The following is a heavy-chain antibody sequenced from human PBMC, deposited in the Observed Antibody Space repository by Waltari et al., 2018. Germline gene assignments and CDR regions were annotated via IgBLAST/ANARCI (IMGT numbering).Heavy chain of an antibody. V-gene: IGHV4-39*07. Sequence: QLQLQESGPGLVKPSETLSLTCTVSGGSISSSSYYWGWIRQPPGKGLEWIGSIYYSGSTYYNPPLKSRVTISVDTSKNQFSLKLSSVTAADTAVYYCAREVTIFGVVIIPDAFDIWGQGTMVTVSS. D-gene: IGHD3-3*01. CDR2: IYYSGST. CDR3: AREVTIFGVVIIPDAFDI. CDR1: GGSISSSSYY. J-gene: IGHJ3*02.